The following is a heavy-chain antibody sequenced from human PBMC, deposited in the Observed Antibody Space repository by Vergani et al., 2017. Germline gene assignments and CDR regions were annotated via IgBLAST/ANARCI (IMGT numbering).Heavy chain of an antibody. V-gene: IGHV7-4-1*02. CDR3: ARDHGSWLRGTYFDY. CDR2: INTNTGNP. J-gene: IGHJ4*02. CDR1: GGTFSSYA. Sequence: QVQLVQSGAEVKKPGSSVKVSCKASGGTFSSYAMNWVRQAPGEGLEWMGWINTNTGNPTYAQGFTGRFVFSLDTSVSTAYLQISSLKAEDTAVYYCARDHGSWLRGTYFDYWGQGTRVTVSS. D-gene: IGHD6-13*01.